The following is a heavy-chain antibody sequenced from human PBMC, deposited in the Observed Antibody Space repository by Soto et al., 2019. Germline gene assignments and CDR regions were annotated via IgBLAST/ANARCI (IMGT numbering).Heavy chain of an antibody. CDR1: GFTFRTYA. CDR3: ARDXXXXXXXXXDGLNYYGMDV. CDR2: TSYNGGKT. V-gene: IGHV3-30-3*01. J-gene: IGHJ6*02. Sequence: QVQLVESGGGVVQPGTSLRLSCAASGFTFRTYAMHWVRQAPGTGLEWVALTSYNGGKTYYTDSVKGRFTISRDNSKNTLFLEMSSLRPEDTAVYYCARDXXXXXXXXXDGLNYYGMDVWGQGTTVTVX.